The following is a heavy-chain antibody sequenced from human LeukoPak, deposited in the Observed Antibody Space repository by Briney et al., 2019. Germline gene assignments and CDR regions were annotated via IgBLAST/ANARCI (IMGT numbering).Heavy chain of an antibody. CDR3: ARGWSGYDESFDY. V-gene: IGHV3-7*01. D-gene: IGHD3-3*01. CDR1: GFTFSSYW. Sequence: PGGSLRLSCAASGFTFSSYWMSWVRQAPGKGLEWVANIKQDGSEKYYVDSVKGRFTISRDNAKNSLYLQMSSLRAEDTAVYYCARGWSGYDESFDYWGQGTLVTVSS. J-gene: IGHJ4*02. CDR2: IKQDGSEK.